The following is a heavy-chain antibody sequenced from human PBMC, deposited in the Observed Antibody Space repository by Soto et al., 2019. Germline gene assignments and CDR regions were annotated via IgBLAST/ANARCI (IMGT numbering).Heavy chain of an antibody. Sequence: SETLSLTCTVSGGSISSGDYYWSWIRQPPGKGLEWIGYIYYSGSTYYNPSLKSRVTISVDTSKNQFSLKLSSVTAADTAVYYCASGIAVAGTRHYNGYWGQGTLVTVSS. CDR2: IYYSGST. J-gene: IGHJ4*02. CDR1: GGSISSGDYY. D-gene: IGHD6-19*01. CDR3: ASGIAVAGTRHYNGY. V-gene: IGHV4-30-4*01.